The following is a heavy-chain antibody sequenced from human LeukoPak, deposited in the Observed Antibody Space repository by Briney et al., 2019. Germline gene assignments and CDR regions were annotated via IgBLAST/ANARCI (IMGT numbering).Heavy chain of an antibody. CDR1: GFTFRSYW. Sequence: GGSLRLSCAASGFTFRSYWMSWVRQAPGKGLEWVANIKQDGSEEYYVDSVKGRFTTSRDNAKKSLYLQMNSLRPEDTAVYYCARSSGWRDYFDYWGQGTLVTVSS. CDR2: IKQDGSEE. J-gene: IGHJ4*02. CDR3: ARSSGWRDYFDY. D-gene: IGHD6-19*01. V-gene: IGHV3-7*03.